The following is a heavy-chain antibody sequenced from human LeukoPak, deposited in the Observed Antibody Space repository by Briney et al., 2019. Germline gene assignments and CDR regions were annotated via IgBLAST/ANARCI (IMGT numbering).Heavy chain of an antibody. CDR3: ARSPSGGRIARNNWFDP. Sequence: SETLSLTCAVYGGSFSGYYWSWIRQPPGKGLEWIGEINHSGSTNYNPSLKSRVTISVDTSKNQFSLKLSSVTAADTAVYYCARSPSGGRIARNNWFDPWGQGTLVTVSS. CDR1: GGSFSGYY. J-gene: IGHJ5*02. V-gene: IGHV4-34*01. CDR2: INHSGST. D-gene: IGHD6-13*01.